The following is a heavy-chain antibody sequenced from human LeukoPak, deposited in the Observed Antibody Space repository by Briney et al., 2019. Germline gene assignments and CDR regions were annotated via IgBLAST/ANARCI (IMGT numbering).Heavy chain of an antibody. J-gene: IGHJ5*02. V-gene: IGHV4-34*01. CDR3: ARAIKYGSGSYMWFDP. D-gene: IGHD3-10*01. CDR1: GGSFSGYY. Sequence: SETLSLTCAVYGGSFSGYYWSWIRQPPGKGLEWIGEINHSGSTNYNPSLKSRVTISVGTSKNQFSLKLSSVTAADTAVYYCARAIKYGSGSYMWFDPWGQGTLVTVSS. CDR2: INHSGST.